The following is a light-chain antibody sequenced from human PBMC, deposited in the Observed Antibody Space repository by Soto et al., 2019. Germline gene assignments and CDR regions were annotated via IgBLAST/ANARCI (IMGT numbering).Light chain of an antibody. J-gene: IGKJ1*01. Sequence: DIQMTQSPSSLSASVGDGVTITCRASQSIGISLNWYQQRPGKAPKLLVFAASSLQSGVPSRFSGSGSGTDFTLTISSLHPEDFATYYCQQSYSFPTWTFGQGTKVEIK. V-gene: IGKV1-39*01. CDR2: AAS. CDR1: QSIGIS. CDR3: QQSYSFPTWT.